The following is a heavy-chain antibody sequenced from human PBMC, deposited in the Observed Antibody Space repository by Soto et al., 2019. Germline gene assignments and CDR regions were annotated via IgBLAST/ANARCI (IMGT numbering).Heavy chain of an antibody. CDR3: TRDIVVVVDNYYYYYYGMDV. Sequence: GGSLRLSCTASGFTFGDYAMSWFRQAPGKGLEWVGFIRSKAYGGTTEYAASVKGRFTISRDDSKSIAYLQMNSLKTEDTAVYYCTRDIVVVVDNYYYYYYGMDVWGQGTTVTVSS. V-gene: IGHV3-49*03. CDR2: IRSKAYGGTT. D-gene: IGHD2-15*01. CDR1: GFTFGDYA. J-gene: IGHJ6*02.